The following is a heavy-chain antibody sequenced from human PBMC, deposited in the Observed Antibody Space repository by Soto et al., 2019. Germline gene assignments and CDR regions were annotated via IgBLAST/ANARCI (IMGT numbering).Heavy chain of an antibody. CDR1: GFTFSSYE. CDR2: ISSSGSTI. CDR3: ARVSVVVPAATSPFDP. D-gene: IGHD2-2*01. V-gene: IGHV3-48*03. Sequence: GGSLRLSCAASGFTFSSYEMNWVRQAPGKGLEWVSYISSSGSTIYYADSVKGRFTISRDNAKNSLYLQMNSLRAEDTAVYYCARVSVVVPAATSPFDPWGQGTLVTVSS. J-gene: IGHJ5*02.